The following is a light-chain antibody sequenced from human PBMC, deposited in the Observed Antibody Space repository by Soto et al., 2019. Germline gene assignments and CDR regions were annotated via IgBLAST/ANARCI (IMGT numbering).Light chain of an antibody. J-gene: IGLJ1*01. CDR1: SSYVGSYNL. CDR3: CSYAGSSSYV. Sequence: QSVLTQPASLSGSPGQSITISCIGTSSYVGSYNLVSWYQQHPGKAPKLMIYEGSKRPSGVSNRFSGSKSGNTASLTISGLQAEDEADYYCCSYAGSSSYVFGTGTKVTVL. CDR2: EGS. V-gene: IGLV2-23*01.